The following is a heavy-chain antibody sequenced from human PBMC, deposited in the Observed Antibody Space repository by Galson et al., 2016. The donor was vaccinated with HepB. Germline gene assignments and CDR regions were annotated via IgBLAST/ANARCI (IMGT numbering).Heavy chain of an antibody. D-gene: IGHD6-13*01. CDR2: INPSGGST. CDR3: ARAAYLSSLDY. Sequence: SVKVSCKASGYTFTSYYLHWVRQAPGQGLEWMGIINPSGGSTRYAQKFQGRVTMTTDTSTSTVYMELSSLTFDDTAVYYCARAAYLSSLDYWGQGTLVTVSS. CDR1: GYTFTSYY. V-gene: IGHV1-46*01. J-gene: IGHJ4*02.